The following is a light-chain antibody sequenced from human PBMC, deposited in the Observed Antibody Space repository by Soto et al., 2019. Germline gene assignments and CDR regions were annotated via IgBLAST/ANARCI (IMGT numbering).Light chain of an antibody. CDR1: QSLRTY. Sequence: EIVLTQSPATLSLSPGERATLSCRASQSLRTYLAWYQQKPGQAPRLLMYDASNRATGIPARFSGSGSGTEFTLTIRRLEPEDFAVYYCKQYGSAITCGQGTRLEIK. CDR2: DAS. CDR3: KQYGSAIT. J-gene: IGKJ5*01. V-gene: IGKV3-11*01.